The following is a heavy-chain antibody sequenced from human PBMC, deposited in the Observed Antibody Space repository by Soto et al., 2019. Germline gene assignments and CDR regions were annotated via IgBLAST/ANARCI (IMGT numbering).Heavy chain of an antibody. Sequence: GGSLRLSCAASGFTFSSYAMSWVRQAPEKGLEWVSTINRSGGSTYYGDSVKGRFTISRDNSKNMLYLQMNSLTVEDTAVYYCAKDPPQTGTTFDYWGQGTLVTVSS. CDR2: INRSGGST. D-gene: IGHD1-1*01. CDR3: AKDPPQTGTTFDY. J-gene: IGHJ4*02. CDR1: GFTFSSYA. V-gene: IGHV3-23*01.